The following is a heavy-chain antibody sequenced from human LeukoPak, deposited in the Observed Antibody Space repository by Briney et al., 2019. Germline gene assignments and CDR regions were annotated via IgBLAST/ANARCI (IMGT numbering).Heavy chain of an antibody. CDR1: GGSISSYY. J-gene: IGHJ4*02. D-gene: IGHD3-16*01. CDR2: IYTSGST. CDR3: AREGAAYGSTDMYYFDY. Sequence: SETLSLTCTVSGGSISSYYWSWIRQPAGKGLEWIGRIYTSGSTNYNPSLKSRVTMSVDTSKNQFSLKLSSVTAADTAVYYCAREGAAYGSTDMYYFDYWGQGTLVTVSS. V-gene: IGHV4-4*07.